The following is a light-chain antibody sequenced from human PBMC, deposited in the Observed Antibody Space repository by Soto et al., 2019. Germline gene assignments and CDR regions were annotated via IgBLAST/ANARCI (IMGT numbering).Light chain of an antibody. V-gene: IGKV3-11*01. J-gene: IGKJ4*02. CDR1: QSVSSY. Sequence: EIVLTQSPATLSLSPGERATLSCRASQSVSSYFAWYQQKPGQAPRILIYDASNRATGIPARISGSGSWTEFTIPISSLAAVDFGVYYCQQRSNWLFGGGTKVEIK. CDR2: DAS. CDR3: QQRSNWL.